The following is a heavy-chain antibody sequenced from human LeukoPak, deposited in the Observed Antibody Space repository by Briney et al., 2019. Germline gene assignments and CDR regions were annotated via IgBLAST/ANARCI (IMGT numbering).Heavy chain of an antibody. CDR2: ISGNGGRT. CDR1: GFTFNNYA. V-gene: IGHV3-23*01. Sequence: GGSLRLSCAASGFTFNNYAMSWVRQAPGKGLEWVAAISGNGGRTYYRDSVKGRFTISRNHPKNTLYLLMNSLSAEDTALYYCAKEQTSSGYFDYWGQGTLVTVSS. CDR3: AKEQTSSGYFDY. J-gene: IGHJ4*02. D-gene: IGHD3-10*01.